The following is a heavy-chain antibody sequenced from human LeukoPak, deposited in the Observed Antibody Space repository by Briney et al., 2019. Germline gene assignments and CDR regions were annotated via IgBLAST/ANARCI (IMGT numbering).Heavy chain of an antibody. CDR2: INHSGST. CDR1: GGSFSGYY. Sequence: PSETLSLTCAVYGGSFSGYYWSWIRQPPGKGLEWIGEINHSGSTNYNPSLKSRVTISVDTSKNQFSLKLSSVTAADTAVYYCESGRPYYYGMDVWGQGTTVTVSS. J-gene: IGHJ6*02. V-gene: IGHV4-34*01. CDR3: ESGRPYYYGMDV.